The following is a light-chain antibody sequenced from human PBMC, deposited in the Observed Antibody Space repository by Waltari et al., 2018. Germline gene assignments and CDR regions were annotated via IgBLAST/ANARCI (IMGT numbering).Light chain of an antibody. J-gene: IGKJ1*01. CDR1: QGIRNN. CDR3: LQDYNYPWT. CDR2: ATS. V-gene: IGKV1-6*01. Sequence: AIQMTQSPSPLSASVGDRVTIPCRASQGIRNNLGWYQQQPGKAPKLLMYATSTLQSGVPSRFSGSGSGTDFTLTISSLQPEDFATYYCLQDYNYPWTFGQGTKVEIK.